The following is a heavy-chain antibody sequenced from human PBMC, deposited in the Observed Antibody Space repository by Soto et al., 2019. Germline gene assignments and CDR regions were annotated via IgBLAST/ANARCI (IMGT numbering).Heavy chain of an antibody. CDR1: GCRCSGYS. CDR2: ISSSSSTI. CDR3: ASHPQSIAQTGWFDP. Sequence: RVSWAASGCRCSGYSVNWILKETGKGLEWVSYISSSSSTIYYADSVKGRFTISRDNAKNSLYLQMNSLRAEDTAVYYCASHPQSIAQTGWFDPWGQGTLVT. J-gene: IGHJ5*02. D-gene: IGHD6-6*01. V-gene: IGHV3-48*01.